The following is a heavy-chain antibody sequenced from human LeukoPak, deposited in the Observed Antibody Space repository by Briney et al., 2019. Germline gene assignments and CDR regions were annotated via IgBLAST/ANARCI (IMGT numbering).Heavy chain of an antibody. V-gene: IGHV4-34*01. Sequence: SETLSLTCAVYGGSFSGYYWSWIRQPPGKGLEWIGEINHSGSTNYNPSPKSRVTISVDTSKNQFSLKLSSVTAADTAVYYCASGLGYCSGGSCYSSFTYDYWGQGTLVTVSS. J-gene: IGHJ4*02. CDR2: INHSGST. D-gene: IGHD2-15*01. CDR1: GGSFSGYY. CDR3: ASGLGYCSGGSCYSSFTYDY.